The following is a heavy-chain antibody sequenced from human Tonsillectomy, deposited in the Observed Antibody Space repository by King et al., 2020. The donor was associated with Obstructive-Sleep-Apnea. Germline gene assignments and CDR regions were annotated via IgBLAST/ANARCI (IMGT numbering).Heavy chain of an antibody. J-gene: IGHJ4*02. D-gene: IGHD4-17*01. CDR2: IGGSGGST. Sequence: EVQLVESGGGLVQPGGSLRLSCAASGFTFSSYAINWVRQAPGKGLEWVSAIGGSGGSTYFADSVKGRFTISRDNSKNTLDLQMNSLRAEDTAVYYCAKRGDYGDYYFGYWGQGTLVTVSS. CDR1: GFTFSSYA. CDR3: AKRGDYGDYYFGY. V-gene: IGHV3-23*04.